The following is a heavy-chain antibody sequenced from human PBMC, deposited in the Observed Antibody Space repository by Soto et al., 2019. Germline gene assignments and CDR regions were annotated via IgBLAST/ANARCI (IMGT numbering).Heavy chain of an antibody. CDR3: AVEYSSSEWFDP. J-gene: IGHJ5*02. Sequence: QVQLQQWGAGLLKPSETLSLTCAVYGGSFSGYYWSWIRQPPGKGLEWIGETNHSGSTNYNPSRTSRVTISVDTSKTQFSLKLSSVTAADTAVYYCAVEYSSSEWFDPWGQGTLVTVSS. D-gene: IGHD6-6*01. CDR2: TNHSGST. CDR1: GGSFSGYY. V-gene: IGHV4-34*01.